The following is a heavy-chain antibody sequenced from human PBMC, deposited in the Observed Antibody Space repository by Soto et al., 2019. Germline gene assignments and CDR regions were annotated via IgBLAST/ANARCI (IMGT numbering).Heavy chain of an antibody. CDR2: ISAYNGNT. J-gene: IGHJ4*02. CDR3: YCCGPREGY. CDR1: GYTFTSYG. D-gene: IGHD6-19*01. Sequence: QVQLVQSGAEVKKPGASVKVSCKASGYTFTSYGISWVRQAPGQGLEWMGWISAYNGNTNYARKLQGRVTMTTDTSKSSADIDHMSLVIYDWGECWCYCCGPREGYWGQIAL. V-gene: IGHV1-18*01.